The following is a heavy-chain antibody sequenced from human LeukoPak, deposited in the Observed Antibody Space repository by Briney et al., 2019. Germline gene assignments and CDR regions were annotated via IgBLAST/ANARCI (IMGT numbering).Heavy chain of an antibody. CDR2: ISGSSSRI. CDR1: GFSFSSYS. D-gene: IGHD4-23*01. CDR3: ARAPPDYDGYTNDY. J-gene: IGHJ4*02. Sequence: GGSLRLSCAASGFSFSSYSMNWVRQAPGKGLEWVSYISGSSSRIYYADSVKGRFTISRDNAKTSLYLQMNSLRAEDTAVYYCARAPPDYDGYTNDYWGQGTLVTVSS. V-gene: IGHV3-48*01.